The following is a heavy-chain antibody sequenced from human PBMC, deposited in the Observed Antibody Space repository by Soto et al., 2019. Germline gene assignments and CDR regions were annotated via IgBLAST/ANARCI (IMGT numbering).Heavy chain of an antibody. CDR3: AKQRAGYGSGSDTFYFDF. CDR1: GFTFSTYA. Sequence: GGSLRLSCSTSGFTFSTYAMNWVRQAPGKGLEWVSALSGSGGTTYCADSVRGRFTISRDNSKNTLFLQMSSLRAEDTALYYCAKQRAGYGSGSDTFYFDFWGQGTLVTVSS. V-gene: IGHV3-23*01. CDR2: LSGSGGTT. D-gene: IGHD3-10*01. J-gene: IGHJ4*02.